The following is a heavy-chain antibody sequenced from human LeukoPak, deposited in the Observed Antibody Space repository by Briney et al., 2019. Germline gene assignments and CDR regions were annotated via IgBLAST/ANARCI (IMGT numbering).Heavy chain of an antibody. CDR1: GGSISTGYY. Sequence: SETLSLTCTGFGGSISTGYYWTWIRQPPGKGLEWIGGVYYSGSTNYNTSLKSRVTISLDTSKNQFSLKLTSVSPADTAVYYCARGGDAYKVGNFWGQGTLVTVSS. CDR2: VYYSGST. V-gene: IGHV4-39*07. CDR3: ARGGDAYKVGNF. D-gene: IGHD5-24*01. J-gene: IGHJ4*02.